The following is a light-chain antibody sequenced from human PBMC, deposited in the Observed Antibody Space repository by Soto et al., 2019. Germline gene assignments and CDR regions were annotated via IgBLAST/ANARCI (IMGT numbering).Light chain of an antibody. CDR2: DNN. CDR1: SSNIGTNT. J-gene: IGLJ2*01. Sequence: QSVLTQPPSASGTPGQRVTISCSGSSSNIGTNTVNWYQHLTGTAPRLLIYDNNQRPSGVPDRLSGSKSGTSASLAISGLQSEDEAEYYCATWDDSLNVVVFGGGTQLTVL. V-gene: IGLV1-44*01. CDR3: ATWDDSLNVVV.